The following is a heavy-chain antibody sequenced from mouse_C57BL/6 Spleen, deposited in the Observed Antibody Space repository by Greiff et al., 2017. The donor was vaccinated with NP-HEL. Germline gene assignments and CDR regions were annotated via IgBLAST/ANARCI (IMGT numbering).Heavy chain of an antibody. D-gene: IGHD1-1*01. J-gene: IGHJ4*01. Sequence: EVKLMESGTVLARPGASVKMSCKTSGYTFTSYWMHWVKQRPGQGLEWIGAIYPGNSDTSYNQKFKGKAKLTAVTSASTAYMELSSLTNEDSAVYYCTRHYYGSREDYAMDYWGQGTSVTVSS. V-gene: IGHV1-5*01. CDR2: IYPGNSDT. CDR1: GYTFTSYW. CDR3: TRHYYGSREDYAMDY.